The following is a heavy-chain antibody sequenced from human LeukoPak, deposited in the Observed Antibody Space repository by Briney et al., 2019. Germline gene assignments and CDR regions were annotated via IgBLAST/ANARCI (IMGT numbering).Heavy chain of an antibody. V-gene: IGHV1-2*02. CDR3: ARDLSTATQYYGVDV. J-gene: IGHJ6*02. CDR1: GYTFTGYY. D-gene: IGHD2-15*01. CDR2: INPKSGGT. Sequence: APVKVSCKASGYTFTGYYMHWVRQAPGQGLEWMGWINPKSGGTNYAQKFQGRVTMTRDTSISTAYMELSRLRSDDTAVYYCARDLSTATQYYGVDVWGQGTTVTVSS.